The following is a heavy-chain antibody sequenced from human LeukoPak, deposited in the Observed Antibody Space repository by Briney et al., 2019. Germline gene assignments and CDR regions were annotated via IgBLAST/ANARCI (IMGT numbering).Heavy chain of an antibody. CDR1: GYSISNDYY. Sequence: SETLSLTCTVSGYSISNDYYWGWIRQPPGKGLEWIGNIYHSGSTYYNPSLKSRITISLDTSKNQFSLKLSSVTAADTAVYYCARGKAFDIWGQGTMVTVSS. CDR3: ARGKAFDI. CDR2: IYHSGST. J-gene: IGHJ3*02. V-gene: IGHV4-38-2*02.